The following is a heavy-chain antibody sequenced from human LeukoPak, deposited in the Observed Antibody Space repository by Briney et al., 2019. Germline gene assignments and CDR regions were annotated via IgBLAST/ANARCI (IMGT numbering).Heavy chain of an antibody. Sequence: GGSLRLSCAASGFTFSSYAMSWVRQAPGKGLEWVSAISGSGGSTYYADSVKGRFTISRDNSKNTLYLQMNSLRAEDTAVYYCASSLRPYYFAYWGQGTLVTVSS. CDR1: GFTFSSYA. CDR3: ASSLRPYYFAY. CDR2: ISGSGGST. J-gene: IGHJ4*02. D-gene: IGHD4-17*01. V-gene: IGHV3-23*01.